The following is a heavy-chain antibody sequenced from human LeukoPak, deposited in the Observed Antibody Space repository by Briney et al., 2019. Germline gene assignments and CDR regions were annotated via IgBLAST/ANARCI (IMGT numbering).Heavy chain of an antibody. D-gene: IGHD2-2*01. CDR3: ARAGRSYCSSTSCFLGAFDI. CDR1: GGSISSYY. CDR2: IYTSGST. V-gene: IGHV4-4*07. J-gene: IGHJ3*02. Sequence: SETLSLTCTVSGGSISSYYWSWIRQPAGKGLEWIGRIYTSGSTNYNPSLKSRVTISVDTSKNQFSLKLSSVTAADTAVYYCARAGRSYCSSTSCFLGAFDIWGQGTMVTVSS.